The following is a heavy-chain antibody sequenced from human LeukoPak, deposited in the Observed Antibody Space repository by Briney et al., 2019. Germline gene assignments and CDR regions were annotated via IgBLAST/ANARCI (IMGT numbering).Heavy chain of an antibody. J-gene: IGHJ4*02. CDR3: AREGGIYDFWSGYNYFDY. D-gene: IGHD3-3*01. V-gene: IGHV1-18*01. CDR1: GYTFTSYG. Sequence: GASVKVSCKASGYTFTSYGISWVRQAPGQGLEWMGWISAYNGNTNYAQKLQGRVTMTTDTSTSTAYMELRSLRSDDTAVYYCAREGGIYDFWSGYNYFDYWGQGTLVTVSS. CDR2: ISAYNGNT.